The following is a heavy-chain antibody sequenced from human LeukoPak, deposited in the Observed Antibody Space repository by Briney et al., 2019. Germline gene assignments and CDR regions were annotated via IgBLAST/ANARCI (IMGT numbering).Heavy chain of an antibody. CDR3: ARDSGGSYRFFDS. J-gene: IGHJ4*02. D-gene: IGHD1-26*01. CDR1: GFTFSDYY. CDR2: ISSSGSNI. Sequence: GGSLRLSCAASGFTFSDYYMSWIRQAPGKGLEWVSYISSSGSNICYADSVKGRFTISRDNAKNSLYLQMDSLRAEDTAVYFCARDSGGSYRFFDSWGQGTLVTVSS. V-gene: IGHV3-11*01.